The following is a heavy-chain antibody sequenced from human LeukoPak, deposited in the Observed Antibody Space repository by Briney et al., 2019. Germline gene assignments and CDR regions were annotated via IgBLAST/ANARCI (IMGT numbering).Heavy chain of an antibody. CDR1: GFTFSSYG. CDR3: ASETNCSGGSCYQT. J-gene: IGHJ5*02. V-gene: IGHV3-33*01. Sequence: GRSLRLSCAASGFTFSSYGVHWVRQAPGKGLEWVAVIWYDGSNKYYADSVKGRFTISRDNSKNTLYLQMNSLRAEDTAVYYCASETNCSGGSCYQTWGQGTLVTVSS. D-gene: IGHD2-15*01. CDR2: IWYDGSNK.